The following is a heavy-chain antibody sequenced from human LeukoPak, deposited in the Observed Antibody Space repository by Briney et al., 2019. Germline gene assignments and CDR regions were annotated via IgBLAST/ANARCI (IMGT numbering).Heavy chain of an antibody. CDR3: ARLTVTEYNWFDP. CDR2: IYYSGST. J-gene: IGHJ5*02. Sequence: SETLSLTCTVSGGSISSGGYYWSWIRQHPGKGLEWIGYIYYSGSTHYNPSLKSRVTISVDTSKNQFSLKLSSVTAADTAVYYCARLTVTEYNWFDPWGQGTLVTVSS. D-gene: IGHD4-17*01. CDR1: GGSISSGGYY. V-gene: IGHV4-31*03.